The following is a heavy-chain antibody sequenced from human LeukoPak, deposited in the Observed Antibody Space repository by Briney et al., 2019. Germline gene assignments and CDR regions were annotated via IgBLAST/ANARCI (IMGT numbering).Heavy chain of an antibody. D-gene: IGHD3-22*01. CDR3: ARAQYYYDSSGYYFQH. V-gene: IGHV1-69*13. CDR2: IIPIFGTA. Sequence: SVKVSCKASGYTFTSYAISWVRQAPGQGLEWMGGIIPIFGTANYAQKFQGRVTITADESTSTAYMELSSLRSEDTAVYYCARAQYYYDSSGYYFQHWGQGTLVTVSS. J-gene: IGHJ1*01. CDR1: GYTFTSYA.